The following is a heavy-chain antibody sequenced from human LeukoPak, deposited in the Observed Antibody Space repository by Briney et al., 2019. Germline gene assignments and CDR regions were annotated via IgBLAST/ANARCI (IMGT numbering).Heavy chain of an antibody. D-gene: IGHD6-19*01. Sequence: GGSLRLSCAASGFTFSSYRMNWVRQAPGKGLEWLSSISSSSSYIYYADSVKGRFTISKDNAKNSLYLQMNSLKAEDTAVYYCARGYSSGWPPDYWGQGTLVTVSS. CDR3: ARGYSSGWPPDY. CDR2: ISSSSSYI. J-gene: IGHJ4*02. V-gene: IGHV3-21*01. CDR1: GFTFSSYR.